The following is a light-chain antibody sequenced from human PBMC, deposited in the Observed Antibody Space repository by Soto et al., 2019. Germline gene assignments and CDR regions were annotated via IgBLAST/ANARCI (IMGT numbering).Light chain of an antibody. CDR2: DAS. Sequence: DIQMTQSPSTLSASVGDRVTITCRASQSINNWLAWYQQKPGKAHKFLIYDASNLESGVPSRFSGSAARTEFTLTISSLQPDDFATYYCQQYDNDPLTFGGGTKVDI. CDR1: QSINNW. J-gene: IGKJ4*01. CDR3: QQYDNDPLT. V-gene: IGKV1-5*01.